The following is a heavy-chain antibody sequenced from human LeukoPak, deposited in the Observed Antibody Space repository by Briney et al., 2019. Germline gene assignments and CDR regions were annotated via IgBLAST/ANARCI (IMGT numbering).Heavy chain of an antibody. V-gene: IGHV3-53*01. CDR2: IYSGGST. J-gene: IGHJ3*02. CDR1: GFIVSSNY. Sequence: SGGSLRLSCAASGFIVSSNYMSWVRQAPGKGLEWVSSIYSGGSTYYADSVKGRFTISRDNSKNTLYLQMNSLRAEDTAVYYCTRDLPQRAFDIWGQGTMVTVSS. CDR3: TRDLPQRAFDI.